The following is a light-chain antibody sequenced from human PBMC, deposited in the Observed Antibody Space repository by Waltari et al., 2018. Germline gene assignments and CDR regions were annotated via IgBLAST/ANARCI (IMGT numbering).Light chain of an antibody. CDR2: DDS. Sequence: SYVLTQPPSVSVAPGKTARITCGGNHIGRKSVPWYQQKPGQAPVLVVYDDSDRPSGIPERFSGSNSGNTATLTISRVEAGDEADYYCQVWDSSSDHPVFGGGTKLTVL. CDR1: HIGRKS. CDR3: QVWDSSSDHPV. V-gene: IGLV3-21*03. J-gene: IGLJ3*02.